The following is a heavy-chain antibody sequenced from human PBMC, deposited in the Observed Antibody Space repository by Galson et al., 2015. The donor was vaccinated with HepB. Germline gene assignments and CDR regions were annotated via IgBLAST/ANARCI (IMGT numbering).Heavy chain of an antibody. D-gene: IGHD3-3*01. Sequence: SLRLSCAASGFTFSSYAMTWVRQAPGKGLEWVSRIGNGGATYYADSVKGRFTISRDNSRNTLYLQMNSLRAEDTAIYYCAKSPWSAESYWGQGTLVTVSS. V-gene: IGHV3-23*01. J-gene: IGHJ4*02. CDR3: AKSPWSAESY. CDR1: GFTFSSYA. CDR2: IGNGGAT.